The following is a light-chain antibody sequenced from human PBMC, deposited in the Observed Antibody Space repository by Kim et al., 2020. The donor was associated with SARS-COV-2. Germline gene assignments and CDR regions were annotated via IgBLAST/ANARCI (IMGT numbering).Light chain of an antibody. V-gene: IGKV4-1*01. Sequence: DIVMTQSPDSLAVSLCERATINCKSSQSVLCSSNNKNYLAWYQQKPGQPPKLLIYWASTRESGVPDRFSGSGSGTDFTITISSLHAEDVAVYYCQQYYSTPQTFGEGTKLEI. J-gene: IGKJ2*01. CDR2: WAS. CDR3: QQYYSTPQT. CDR1: QSVLCSSNNKNY.